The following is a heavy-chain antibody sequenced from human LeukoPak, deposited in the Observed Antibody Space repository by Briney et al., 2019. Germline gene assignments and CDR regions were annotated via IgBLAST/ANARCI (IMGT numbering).Heavy chain of an antibody. D-gene: IGHD1-14*01. CDR3: AKSLHPHNTILHYAMEP. V-gene: IGHV3-30*18. CDR2: ISYDGSNK. CDR1: GFPFRSYA. J-gene: IGHJ6*02. Sequence: GRSLRLSCAASGFPFRSYAMHWVRQAPGKGLQWVAVISYDGSNKYFADSVKGRFTVSRDNSKNTLSLQMDSLRAEDSAVYYCAKSLHPHNTILHYAMEPWGQGTTVTVFS.